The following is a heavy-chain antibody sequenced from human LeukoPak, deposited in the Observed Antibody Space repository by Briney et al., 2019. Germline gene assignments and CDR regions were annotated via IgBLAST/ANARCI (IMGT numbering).Heavy chain of an antibody. J-gene: IGHJ6*03. V-gene: IGHV4-4*07. CDR2: IYTSGST. Sequence: SETLSLTCTVSGGSISSYYWSWIRQPAGKGLEWIGRIYTSGSTNYNPSLKSRVTMSVDTSKNQFSLKLSSVTAADTAVYYCARRNGYSYGLYYYYYMDVWGKGTTVTVSS. CDR3: ARRNGYSYGLYYYYYMDV. CDR1: GGSISSYY. D-gene: IGHD5-18*01.